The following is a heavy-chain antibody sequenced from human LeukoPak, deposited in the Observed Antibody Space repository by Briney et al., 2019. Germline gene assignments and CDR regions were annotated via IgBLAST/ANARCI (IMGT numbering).Heavy chain of an antibody. CDR2: IKSKTDGGTT. J-gene: IGHJ6*03. V-gene: IGHV3-15*01. CDR1: GFTVSSNY. CDR3: TTVHFSGSYYLYYYYYYMDV. D-gene: IGHD1-26*01. Sequence: NPGGSLRLSCAASGFTVSSNYMSWVRQAPGEGLEWVGRIKSKTDGGTTDYAAPVKGRFTISRDDSKNTLYLQMNSLKTEDTAVYYCTTVHFSGSYYLYYYYYYMDVWGKGTTVTVSS.